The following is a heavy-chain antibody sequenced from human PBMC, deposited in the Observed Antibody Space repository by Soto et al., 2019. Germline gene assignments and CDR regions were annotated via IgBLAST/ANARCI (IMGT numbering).Heavy chain of an antibody. CDR3: ARDNAGPSSSSWNYFDY. Sequence: ASVKVSCKASGYTFTGYYMHWVRQAPGQGLEWMGWINPNSGGTNYAQKFQGRVTMTRDTSISTAYMELSSLRSEDTAVYYCARDNAGPSSSSWNYFDYWGQGTLVTVSS. CDR2: INPNSGGT. J-gene: IGHJ4*02. D-gene: IGHD6-13*01. CDR1: GYTFTGYY. V-gene: IGHV1-2*02.